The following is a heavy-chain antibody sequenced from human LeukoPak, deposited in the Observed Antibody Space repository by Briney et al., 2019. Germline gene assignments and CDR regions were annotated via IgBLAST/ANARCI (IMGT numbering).Heavy chain of an antibody. J-gene: IGHJ4*02. V-gene: IGHV4-38-2*02. D-gene: IGHD3-10*01. CDR3: ARGEYYYGSGSYDY. CDR1: GYSISSGYY. CDR2: IYHSGST. Sequence: SETLSLTCTVSGYSISSGYYWGWIRQPPGKGLEWIGSIYHSGSTYYNPSLKSRVTISVDTSKNQFSLKLRSATAADTAVYYCARGEYYYGSGSYDYWGQGTVVTVSS.